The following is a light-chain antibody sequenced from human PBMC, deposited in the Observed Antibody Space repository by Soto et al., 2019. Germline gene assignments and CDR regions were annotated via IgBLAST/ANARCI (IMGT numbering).Light chain of an antibody. CDR1: QSTNSW. Sequence: DIQMTQSPSTLSASVGDRVTITCRASQSTNSWLAWYQQKPGKAPKILIYKVSNLESGVPSRFSGSGSGTEFTLTISSPPPDDFATYYCQQYNTYPWTFGQGTKVEIK. J-gene: IGKJ1*01. CDR2: KVS. V-gene: IGKV1-5*03. CDR3: QQYNTYPWT.